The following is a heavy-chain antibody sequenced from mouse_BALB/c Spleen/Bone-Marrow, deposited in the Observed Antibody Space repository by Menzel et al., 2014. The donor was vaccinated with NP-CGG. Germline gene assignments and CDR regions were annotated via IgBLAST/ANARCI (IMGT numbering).Heavy chain of an antibody. J-gene: IGHJ4*01. CDR1: GFNIKDTY. CDR2: IDPANGNT. Sequence: VQLKDSGAELVKPGASVKLSCTASGFNIKDTYMQWVKQRPEQGLEWIGRIDPANGNTKYDPKFQGKATITADTSSNTAYLQLSSLTSEDTAVYYGSSYAMDYWGQGTSVTGSS. CDR3: SSYAMDY. V-gene: IGHV14-3*02.